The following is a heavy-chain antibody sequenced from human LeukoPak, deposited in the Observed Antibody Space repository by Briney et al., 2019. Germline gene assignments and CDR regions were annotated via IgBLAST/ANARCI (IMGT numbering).Heavy chain of an antibody. V-gene: IGHV1-18*01. J-gene: IGHJ4*02. CDR1: GYTFTSYG. CDR2: ISAYNGNT. D-gene: IGHD6-6*01. CDR3: ARDEAARPQPKSGREV. Sequence: GASVKVSCKASGYTFTSYGISWVRQAPGQGLEWMGWISAYNGNTNYAQKLQGRVTMTTDTSTSTAYMELRSLRSDDTAVYYCARDEAARPQPKSGREVWGQGTLVTVSS.